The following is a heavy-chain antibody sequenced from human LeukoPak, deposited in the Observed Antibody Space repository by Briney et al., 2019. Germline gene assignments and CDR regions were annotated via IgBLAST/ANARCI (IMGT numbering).Heavy chain of an antibody. CDR3: ARVPNSGWENTHFDY. CDR1: GYTFTSYA. V-gene: IGHV1-3*01. CDR2: INAGNGNT. Sequence: ASVKVSCKASGYTFTSYAMHWVRQAPGQRLEWMGWINAGNGNTKYSQKFQGRVTITRDTSASTAYMELSSLRSEDTAVYYCARVPNSGWENTHFDYWGQGTLVTVSS. D-gene: IGHD6-19*01. J-gene: IGHJ4*02.